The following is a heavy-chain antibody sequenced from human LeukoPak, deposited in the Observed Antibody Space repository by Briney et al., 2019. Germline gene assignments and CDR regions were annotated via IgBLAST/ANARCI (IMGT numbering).Heavy chain of an antibody. CDR1: GGSISSYY. CDR3: ARGPYDFWSGYYTPTPGYFDY. V-gene: IGHV4-59*12. CDR2: IYYSGST. J-gene: IGHJ4*02. Sequence: SETLSLTCTVSGGSISSYYWSWIRQPPGKGLEWIGYIYYSGSTNYNPSLKSRVTISVDTSKNQFSLKLSSVTAADTAVYYCARGPYDFWSGYYTPTPGYFDYWGQGTLVTVSS. D-gene: IGHD3-3*01.